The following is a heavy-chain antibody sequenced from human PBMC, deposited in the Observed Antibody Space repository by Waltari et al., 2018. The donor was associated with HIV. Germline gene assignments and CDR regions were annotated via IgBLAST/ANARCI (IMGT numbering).Heavy chain of an antibody. D-gene: IGHD3-16*01. Sequence: QVQLQESGPGLVKPPETLSLTCTVSGGSISSFYWSWIWQPPGKGLEWIGYVHYRGSTKYNPSLKSRVTISVDTSKNQFSLKLRSVTAADTAMYFCARDDGSAGIAYWGQGTLVTVSS. CDR1: GGSISSFY. V-gene: IGHV4-59*01. J-gene: IGHJ4*02. CDR3: ARDDGSAGIAY. CDR2: VHYRGST.